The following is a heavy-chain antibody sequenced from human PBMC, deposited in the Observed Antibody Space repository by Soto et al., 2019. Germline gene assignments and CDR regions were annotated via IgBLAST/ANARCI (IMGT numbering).Heavy chain of an antibody. CDR2: IYWDDDK. CDR1: GFSLSTSGVG. J-gene: IGHJ4*02. CDR3: AHIRFLEWLPHFDY. V-gene: IGHV2-5*02. Sequence: SGPTLVNPTQTLTLTCTFSGFSLSTSGVGVGWIRQPPGKALEWLALIYWDDDKRYSPSLKSRLTITKDTSKNQVVLTLTNMDPLDTATYYCAHIRFLEWLPHFDYWGQGTLVTVSS. D-gene: IGHD3-3*01.